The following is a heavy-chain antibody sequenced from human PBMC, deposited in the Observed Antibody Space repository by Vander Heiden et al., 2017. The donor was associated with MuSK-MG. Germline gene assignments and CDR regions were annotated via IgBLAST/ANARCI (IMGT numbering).Heavy chain of an antibody. CDR2: TYYRYKWYN. Sequence: QVQLQQSGPGLVKPTQTLSLTCAISGDSVSSNSAAWNWIRQSPSRGLEWLGRTYYRYKWYNDYAVSVKSRITINPDTSKNQFSLQLNSVTPEDTAVYYCARDPHYDFWSGFHFDYWGQGTLVTVSS. D-gene: IGHD3-3*01. J-gene: IGHJ4*02. V-gene: IGHV6-1*01. CDR1: GDSVSSNSAA. CDR3: ARDPHYDFWSGFHFDY.